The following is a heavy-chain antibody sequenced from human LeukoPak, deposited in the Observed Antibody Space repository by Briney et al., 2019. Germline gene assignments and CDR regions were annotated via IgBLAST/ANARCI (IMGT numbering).Heavy chain of an antibody. CDR3: ARYMVRGVIYPLNDAFDI. V-gene: IGHV4-38-2*01. CDR2: IYHSGST. D-gene: IGHD3-10*01. CDR1: GYSISSGYY. Sequence: SETLSPTCAVSGYSISSGYYWGWIRQPPGKGLEWIGSIYHSGSTYYNPSLKSRVTISVDTSKNQFSLKLSSVTAADTAVYYCARYMVRGVIYPLNDAFDIWGQGTMVTVSS. J-gene: IGHJ3*02.